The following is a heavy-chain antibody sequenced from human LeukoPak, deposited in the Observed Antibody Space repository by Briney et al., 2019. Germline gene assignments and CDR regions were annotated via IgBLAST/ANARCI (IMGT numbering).Heavy chain of an antibody. J-gene: IGHJ3*02. Sequence: SVKVSCKASGGTFGSYAISWVRQAPGQGLEWMGGIIPIFGTANYAQKFQGRVTITTDESTSTAYMELSSLRSEDTAVYYCARVETGDDAFDIWGQGTMVTVSS. V-gene: IGHV1-69*05. CDR3: ARVETGDDAFDI. D-gene: IGHD7-27*01. CDR1: GGTFGSYA. CDR2: IIPIFGTA.